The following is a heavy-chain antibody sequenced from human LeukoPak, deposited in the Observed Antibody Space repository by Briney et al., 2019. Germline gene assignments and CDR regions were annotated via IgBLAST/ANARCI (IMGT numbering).Heavy chain of an antibody. J-gene: IGHJ4*02. Sequence: SETLSLTCTASGDSISTSRYSWGWIRQPPGKGLEWIGNIYYSGSTYYNPSLKSLVTISVDPSTNRFSLQLTSVTAADTAVYYCARHPIVGATRPLYYFDYWGQGNLVTVSS. CDR3: ARHPIVGATRPLYYFDY. D-gene: IGHD1-26*01. CDR1: GDSISTSRYS. V-gene: IGHV4-39*01. CDR2: IYYSGST.